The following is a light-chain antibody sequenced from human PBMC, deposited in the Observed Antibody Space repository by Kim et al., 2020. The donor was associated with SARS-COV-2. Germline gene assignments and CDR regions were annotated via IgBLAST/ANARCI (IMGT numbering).Light chain of an antibody. CDR3: CSYAGSYTFV. V-gene: IGLV2-11*01. Sequence: GQSVTISCTGTSSDVGGYNYVSSYQRHPGKAPKLMIYDVSKRPSGVPDRFSGSKSGNTASLTISGLQAEDEADYYCCSYAGSYTFVFGTGTKVTVL. CDR1: SSDVGGYNY. J-gene: IGLJ1*01. CDR2: DVS.